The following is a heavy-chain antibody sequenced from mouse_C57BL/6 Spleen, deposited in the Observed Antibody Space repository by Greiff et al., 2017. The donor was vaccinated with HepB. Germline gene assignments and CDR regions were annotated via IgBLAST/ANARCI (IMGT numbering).Heavy chain of an antibody. V-gene: IGHV3-6*01. J-gene: IGHJ2*01. CDR2: ISYDGSN. CDR3: ARGYDWDYYFDY. Sequence: EVQLVESGPGLVKPSQSLSLTCSVTGYSITSGYYWNWIRQFPGNKLEWMGYISYDGSNNYNPSLKNRISITRDTSKNQFFLKLNSVTTEDTATYYCARGYDWDYYFDYWGQGTTLTVSS. D-gene: IGHD2-2*01. CDR1: GYSITSGYY.